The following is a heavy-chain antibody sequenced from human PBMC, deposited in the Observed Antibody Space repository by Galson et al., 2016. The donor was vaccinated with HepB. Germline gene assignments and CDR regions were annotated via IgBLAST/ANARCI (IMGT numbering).Heavy chain of an antibody. CDR1: NGSISNGDYH. V-gene: IGHV4-30-4*01. J-gene: IGHJ4*02. CDR3: ARHSLWSTGTIDF. Sequence: TLSLTCTVSNGSISNGDYHWSWLRQPPGKGLEWIGYIFYSGGTYYNPSLKSRLTISVDTSKNQFSLQWSNLKASDTAMYYCARHSLWSTGTIDFWGQGTLVTVSS. CDR2: IFYSGGT. D-gene: IGHD3-16*01.